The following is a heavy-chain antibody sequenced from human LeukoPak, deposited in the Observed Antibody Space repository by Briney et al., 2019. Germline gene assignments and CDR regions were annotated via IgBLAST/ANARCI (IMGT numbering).Heavy chain of an antibody. CDR1: GFTFSSYA. Sequence: GSLRLSCAASGFTFSSYAMHWVRQHPGKGPEWIGEVFHSGTTNDNPSLKSRVTMSADRSKNQFSLKLSSVTAADTAIYYCARAVGDYLRYGGYFFDSWGQGILVVVSS. D-gene: IGHD4-17*01. CDR2: VFHSGTT. CDR3: ARAVGDYLRYGGYFFDS. J-gene: IGHJ4*02. V-gene: IGHV4-4*02.